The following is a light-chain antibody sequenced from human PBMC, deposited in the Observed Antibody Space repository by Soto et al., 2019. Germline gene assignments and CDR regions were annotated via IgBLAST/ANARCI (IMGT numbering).Light chain of an antibody. Sequence: QSVLTQPASLSGSPGQSITISCTGTVNDIRIYDYVSWYKQQPGKAPRLIFYEVRHRPSGIPLRFSASKSGNTASLTISGLQAEDEAHYYCSSFTSKSTLIFGGGTKVTVL. V-gene: IGLV2-14*03. J-gene: IGLJ2*01. CDR1: VNDIRIYDY. CDR2: EVR. CDR3: SSFTSKSTLI.